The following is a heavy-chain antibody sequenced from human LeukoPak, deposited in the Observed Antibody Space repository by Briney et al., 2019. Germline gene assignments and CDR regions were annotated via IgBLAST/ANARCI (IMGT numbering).Heavy chain of an antibody. D-gene: IGHD3-3*01. CDR1: GGSFSGYY. Sequence: PSETLSLTCAVYGGSFSGYYWSWLRQPPGKGLEWIGEINHSGSTNYNPSLKSRVTISVATSKNQFSLKLSSVTAADTAVYYCARGYYYDFWSGFPIYYYYYYMDVWGKGTTVTVSS. V-gene: IGHV4-34*01. CDR2: INHSGST. CDR3: ARGYYYDFWSGFPIYYYYYYMDV. J-gene: IGHJ6*03.